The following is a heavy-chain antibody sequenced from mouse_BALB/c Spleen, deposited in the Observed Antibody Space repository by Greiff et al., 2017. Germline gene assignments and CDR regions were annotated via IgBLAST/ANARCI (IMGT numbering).Heavy chain of an antibody. Sequence: VQLQQSGTVLARPGASVKMSCKASGYTFTSYWMHWVKQRPGQGLEWIGAIYPGNSDTSYNQKFKGKAKLTAVTSTSTAYMELSSRTNEDSAVYYCTRWDYGSSYAMDYWGQGTSVTVSS. CDR1: GYTFTSYW. D-gene: IGHD1-1*01. CDR3: TRWDYGSSYAMDY. CDR2: IYPGNSDT. V-gene: IGHV1-5*01. J-gene: IGHJ4*01.